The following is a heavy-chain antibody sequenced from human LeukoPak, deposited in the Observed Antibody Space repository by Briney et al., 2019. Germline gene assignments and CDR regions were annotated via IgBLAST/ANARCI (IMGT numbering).Heavy chain of an antibody. CDR2: INHSGST. Sequence: PSETLSLTCAVYGGSFSGYYWSWIRQPPGKGLQWIGEINHSGSTNYNPSLKSRVTISVDTSKNQFSLKLSSVTAADTAVYYCARGAGYSYGYSSYYYMDVWGKGTTVTVSS. CDR1: GGSFSGYY. D-gene: IGHD5-18*01. V-gene: IGHV4-34*01. CDR3: ARGAGYSYGYSSYYYMDV. J-gene: IGHJ6*03.